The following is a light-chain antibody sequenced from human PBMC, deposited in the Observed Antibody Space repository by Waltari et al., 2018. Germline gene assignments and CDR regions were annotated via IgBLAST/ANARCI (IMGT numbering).Light chain of an antibody. J-gene: IGKJ4*01. V-gene: IGKV2-28*01. CDR1: QSLLHSNGYYY. CDR3: MQALQTPLT. Sequence: DIVMTQSPLSLPVTPGEPASISCSSSQSLLHSNGYYYLLWYLQKLGQSPQLLVHLGSNRASGVPDRFSGSGSGTDFTLKISRVEAEDVGVYYCMQALQTPLTFSGGTKVEIK. CDR2: LGS.